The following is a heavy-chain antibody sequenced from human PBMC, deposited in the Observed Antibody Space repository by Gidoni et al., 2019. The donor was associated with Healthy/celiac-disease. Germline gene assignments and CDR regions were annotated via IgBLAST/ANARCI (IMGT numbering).Heavy chain of an antibody. D-gene: IGHD3-10*01. Sequence: QLQLQESGPGLVKPSETLSLTCTVSGGSISSSSYYWGWIRQPPGKGLEWIGSIYYSGSTYYNPSLKSRVTISVDTSKNQFSLKLSSVTAADTAVYYCARDKVAVVRGVIITPTDYWGQGTLVTVSS. CDR3: ARDKVAVVRGVIITPTDY. J-gene: IGHJ4*02. V-gene: IGHV4-39*07. CDR1: GGSISSSSYY. CDR2: IYYSGST.